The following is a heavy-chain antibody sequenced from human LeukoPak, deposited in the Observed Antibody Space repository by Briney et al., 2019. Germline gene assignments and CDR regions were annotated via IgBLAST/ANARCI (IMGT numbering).Heavy chain of an antibody. CDR1: GFTFSSYW. J-gene: IGHJ3*02. V-gene: IGHV3-7*01. Sequence: GGSLTLSCAASGFTFSSYWMSWVRQAPGKGLEGVANIKQDGSEKYYVDSVKGRFTISRDNAKNSLYLQMNSLRAEDTAVYYCARAVAGTLFAFDIWGQGTMVTVSS. D-gene: IGHD6-19*01. CDR3: ARAVAGTLFAFDI. CDR2: IKQDGSEK.